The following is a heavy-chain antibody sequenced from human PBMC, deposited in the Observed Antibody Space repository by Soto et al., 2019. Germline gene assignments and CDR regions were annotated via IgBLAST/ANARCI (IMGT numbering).Heavy chain of an antibody. CDR1: GGSIGSGDYY. Sequence: SETLSLTCTVSGGSIGSGDYYCRWIRQPPGKGLEWIGYIYYSGSTYYNPSLKSRVTISVDTSKNQFSLKLSSVTAADTAVYYCARGPVAATTKSMDVWGQGTTVT. CDR3: ARGPVAATTKSMDV. CDR2: IYYSGST. J-gene: IGHJ6*02. V-gene: IGHV4-30-4*01. D-gene: IGHD2-15*01.